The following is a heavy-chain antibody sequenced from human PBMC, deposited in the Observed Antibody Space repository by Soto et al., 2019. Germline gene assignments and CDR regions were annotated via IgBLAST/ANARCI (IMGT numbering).Heavy chain of an antibody. D-gene: IGHD1-1*01. Sequence: PSETLSLTCTVSGGSISSGGYYWSWIRQHPGKGLEWIGYIFYSGSTYYNPSLKSRVTISVGASKNQFSLKLSSVTAADTAVYYCARTTTPDQNWFDPWGQGTLVTVSS. J-gene: IGHJ5*02. V-gene: IGHV4-31*03. CDR1: GGSISSGGYY. CDR3: ARTTTPDQNWFDP. CDR2: IFYSGST.